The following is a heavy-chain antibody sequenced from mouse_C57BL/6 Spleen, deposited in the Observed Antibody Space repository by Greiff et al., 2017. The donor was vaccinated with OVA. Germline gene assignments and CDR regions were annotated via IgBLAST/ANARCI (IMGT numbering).Heavy chain of an antibody. D-gene: IGHD3-2*02. CDR3: ADSSGYGY. Sequence: QVQLQQPGAELVKPGASVKLSCKASGYTFTSYWMQWVQQRPGQGLEWIGEIDPSDSYTNYNQKFKGKATLTVDTSSSTAYMQLSSLTSEDSAVYYCADSSGYGYWGQGTTLTVSS. J-gene: IGHJ2*01. CDR1: GYTFTSYW. V-gene: IGHV1-50*01. CDR2: IDPSDSYT.